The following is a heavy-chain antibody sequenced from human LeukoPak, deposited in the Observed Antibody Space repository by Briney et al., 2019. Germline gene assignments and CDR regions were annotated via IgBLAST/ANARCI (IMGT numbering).Heavy chain of an antibody. D-gene: IGHD6-13*01. J-gene: IGHJ4*02. Sequence: GGSLRLSCAASGFTFSSYSMNWVRQAPGKGLEWVSYISSSSSTIYYADSVKGRFTISRDNAKNSLYLQMNSLRAEDTAVYYCARGENPRNIHIAIIDYWGQGTLVTVS. CDR2: ISSSSSTI. CDR1: GFTFSSYS. CDR3: ARGENPRNIHIAIIDY. V-gene: IGHV3-48*01.